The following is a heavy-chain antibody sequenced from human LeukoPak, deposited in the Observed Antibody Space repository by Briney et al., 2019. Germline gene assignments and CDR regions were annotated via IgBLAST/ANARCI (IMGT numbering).Heavy chain of an antibody. V-gene: IGHV1-2*02. CDR1: GYTFTGYY. CDR2: VNPNSGGT. J-gene: IGHJ3*02. Sequence: ASVKVSCKASGYTFTGYYMHWVRQAPGQGLEWMGWVNPNSGGTNYAQKFQGRVTMTRDTSISTAYMELSRLRSDDTAVYYRARGGGWVDAFDIWGQGTMVTVSS. CDR3: ARGGGWVDAFDI. D-gene: IGHD6-19*01.